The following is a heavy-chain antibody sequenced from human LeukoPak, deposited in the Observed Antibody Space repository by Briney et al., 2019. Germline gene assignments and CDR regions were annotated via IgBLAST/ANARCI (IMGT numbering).Heavy chain of an antibody. CDR2: IYYSGST. D-gene: IGHD3-10*01. CDR3: ARDVLGYYGSGSGVSFDY. CDR1: GGSISSSSYY. J-gene: IGHJ4*02. Sequence: SQTLSLTCTVSGGSISSSSYYWGWIRQPPGKGLEWIGSIYYSGSTYYNPSLKSRVTISVDTSKNQFSLKLSSVTAADTAVYYCARDVLGYYGSGSGVSFDYWGQGTLVTVSS. V-gene: IGHV4-39*07.